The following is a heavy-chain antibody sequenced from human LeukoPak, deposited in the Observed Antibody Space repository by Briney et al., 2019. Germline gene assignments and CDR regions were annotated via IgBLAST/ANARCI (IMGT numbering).Heavy chain of an antibody. J-gene: IGHJ4*02. V-gene: IGHV3-74*01. CDR1: GFTFSRYW. CDR2: INSDGSST. CDR3: ARWETAAAGIDY. D-gene: IGHD6-13*01. Sequence: GGSLRLACEASGFTFSRYWMHWVRQAPGKGLVWVSRINSDGSSTTYADSVKGRFTISRDNAKNTLYLQMNSLRAADTAVYYCARWETAAAGIDYWGQGTLVTVSS.